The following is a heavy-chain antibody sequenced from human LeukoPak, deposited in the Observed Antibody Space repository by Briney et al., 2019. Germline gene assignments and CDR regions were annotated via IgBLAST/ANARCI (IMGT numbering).Heavy chain of an antibody. CDR3: AREARGTRAAFDV. CDR2: IKEDGTHK. CDR1: GFTFSSYW. D-gene: IGHD2-8*01. V-gene: IGHV3-7*01. Sequence: GGSLRLSCAASGFTFSSYWMCWVRQAPGKGLEWAANIKEDGTHKYSVGSVRGRFTISRDNAKNSLYLQMNSLRAEDTAIYYCAREARGTRAAFDVWGQGTMVTVFS. J-gene: IGHJ3*01.